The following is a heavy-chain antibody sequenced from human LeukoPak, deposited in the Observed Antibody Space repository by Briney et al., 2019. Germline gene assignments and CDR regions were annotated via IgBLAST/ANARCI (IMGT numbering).Heavy chain of an antibody. CDR1: GYTFTGYY. J-gene: IGHJ4*02. V-gene: IGHV1-2*02. Sequence: ASVKVSCKASGYTFTGYYMHWVRQAPGQGLEWMGWINPNSGGTNYAQKFQGRVTMTRDTSISTAYMELSRLRSDDTAVYYCARGPQLRFLEWLSVINFDYWGQGTLVTVSS. D-gene: IGHD3-3*01. CDR2: INPNSGGT. CDR3: ARGPQLRFLEWLSVINFDY.